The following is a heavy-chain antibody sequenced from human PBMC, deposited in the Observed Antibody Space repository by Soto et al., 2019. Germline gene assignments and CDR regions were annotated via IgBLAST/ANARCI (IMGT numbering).Heavy chain of an antibody. Sequence: PGESLKISCKASGYSFTSYWIGWVRQMPGKGLEWMGIIYPRDSDTRYSPSFQGQVAISADKSISTAYLQWSSLKASDTAIYYCARHFSGSKDYWGQGTLVTVSS. CDR1: GYSFTSYW. V-gene: IGHV5-51*01. J-gene: IGHJ4*02. CDR2: IYPRDSDT. D-gene: IGHD1-26*01. CDR3: ARHFSGSKDY.